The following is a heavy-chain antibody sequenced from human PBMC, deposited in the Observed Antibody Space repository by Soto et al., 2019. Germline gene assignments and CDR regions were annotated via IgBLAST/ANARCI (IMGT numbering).Heavy chain of an antibody. V-gene: IGHV3-74*01. CDR3: ARGGSSSPNGMDV. CDR1: GFTFSNYW. CDR2: LNRDGSST. Sequence: SLRLSCAASGFTFSNYWMHWVRQAPGKGLVWVSRLNRDGSSTDYADSVKGRFAISRDIAKSTVYLQMNSLRAEDTAMYYCARGGSSSPNGMDVWGQGTTVTVSS. J-gene: IGHJ6*02. D-gene: IGHD2-2*01.